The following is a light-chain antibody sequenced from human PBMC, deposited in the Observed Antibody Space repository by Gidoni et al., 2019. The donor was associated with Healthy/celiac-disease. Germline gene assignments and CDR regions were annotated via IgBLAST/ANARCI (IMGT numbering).Light chain of an antibody. CDR3: AAWDDSLNGWV. Sequence: QSVLTQPPSASGTPGQRVTISCSGSSSNIGSNTVNWYQQLPGTAPKPLSYSNNQRPSGVPDRFSGPKSGTSASLAISVLQSDEEADYYCAAWDDSLNGWVFGGGTKLTVL. CDR1: SSNIGSNT. J-gene: IGLJ3*02. CDR2: SNN. V-gene: IGLV1-44*01.